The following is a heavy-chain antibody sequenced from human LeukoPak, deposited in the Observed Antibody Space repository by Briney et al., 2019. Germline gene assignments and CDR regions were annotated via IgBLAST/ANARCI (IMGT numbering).Heavy chain of an antibody. Sequence: SETLSLTCTVSGGSISSYYWSWIRQPPGKGLEWIGYIYYSGSTNYNPSLKSRVTISVDTSKNQFSLKLSSVTAADTAVYYCARLLQKHYYYYMDVWGKGTTVTVSS. V-gene: IGHV4-59*01. D-gene: IGHD5-24*01. J-gene: IGHJ6*03. CDR1: GGSISSYY. CDR3: ARLLQKHYYYYMDV. CDR2: IYYSGST.